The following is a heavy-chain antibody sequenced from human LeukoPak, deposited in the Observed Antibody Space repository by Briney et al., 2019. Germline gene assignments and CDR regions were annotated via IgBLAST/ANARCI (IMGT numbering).Heavy chain of an antibody. CDR3: ARDQWYYYDSSGYPGDY. D-gene: IGHD3-22*01. Sequence: ASVKVSCKASGYTFTGYYVHWVRQAPGQGLEWMGWINPNSGGTNYAQKFQGRVTMTRDTSISTAYMELSRLRSDDTAVYYCARDQWYYYDSSGYPGDYWGQGTLVTVSS. CDR1: GYTFTGYY. J-gene: IGHJ4*02. CDR2: INPNSGGT. V-gene: IGHV1-2*02.